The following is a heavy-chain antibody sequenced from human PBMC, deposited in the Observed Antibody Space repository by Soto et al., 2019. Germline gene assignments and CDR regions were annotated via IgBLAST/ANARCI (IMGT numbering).Heavy chain of an antibody. V-gene: IGHV3-23*01. J-gene: IGHJ4*02. Sequence: EVQLLESGGGLVPRGGSLRLSCAVSGFTFSNYAMSWVRQPPGKGLAWVSTVTGTSGGTYYADSLQGRFTSSRDNSTNTHYLQMNSLSGEDTAIYYGAKRPAGPNPGGHVQGHHHFDYWGQGTLVTVSS. CDR1: GFTFSNYA. D-gene: IGHD2-8*01. CDR2: VTGTSGGT. CDR3: AKRPAGPNPGGHVQGHHHFDY.